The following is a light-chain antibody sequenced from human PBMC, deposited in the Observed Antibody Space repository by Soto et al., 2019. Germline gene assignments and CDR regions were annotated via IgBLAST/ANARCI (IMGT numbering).Light chain of an antibody. CDR1: QSVSSR. J-gene: IGKJ1*01. CDR3: QQYKNLPRT. Sequence: EIVMTQSPATLSVSPGERATLSCRASQSVSSRLAWYQQKPGQAPRLLIHDASTRATGIPARFSGSASGTEFTLNISSLQSEDFAVYYCQQYKNLPRTFGQGTKVEIK. CDR2: DAS. V-gene: IGKV3-15*01.